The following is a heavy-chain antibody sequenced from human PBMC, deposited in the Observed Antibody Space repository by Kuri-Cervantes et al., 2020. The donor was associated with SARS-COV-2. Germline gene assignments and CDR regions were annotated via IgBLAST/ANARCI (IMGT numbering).Heavy chain of an antibody. CDR3: ARSTPFRRLVVISQGGAFDI. V-gene: IGHV4-59*01. J-gene: IGHJ3*02. CDR1: GGTINNYY. CDR2: ISYSGNT. D-gene: IGHD3-22*01. Sequence: GSLRLSCTVSGGTINNYYWSWTRQPPGKGLEWIGYISYSGNTNYNPSLKSRVTISIDTDKNRFSLKLRSVTAADTAVYYCARSTPFRRLVVISQGGAFDIWGQGTMVTVSS.